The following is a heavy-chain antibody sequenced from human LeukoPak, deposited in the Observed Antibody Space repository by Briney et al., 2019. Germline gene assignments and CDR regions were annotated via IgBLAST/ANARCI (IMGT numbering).Heavy chain of an antibody. V-gene: IGHV4-38-2*02. Sequence: SETLSLTCTVSGYSISSGYYWGWIRQPPGKGLEWIGSIYHSGSTYYNPSLKSRVTISVDTSKNQFSLKLSSVTAADTAVYYCARDYFDWSQARFDYWGQGTLVTVSS. D-gene: IGHD3-9*01. J-gene: IGHJ4*02. CDR1: GYSISSGYY. CDR2: IYHSGST. CDR3: ARDYFDWSQARFDY.